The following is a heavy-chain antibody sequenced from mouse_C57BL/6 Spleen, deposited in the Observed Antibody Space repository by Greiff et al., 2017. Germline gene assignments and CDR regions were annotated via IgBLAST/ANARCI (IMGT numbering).Heavy chain of an antibody. CDR3: ARCGSFPAYAMDY. CDR1: GYTFTSYW. CDR2: IYPGSGSI. V-gene: IGHV1-55*01. J-gene: IGHJ4*01. Sequence: QVQLQQPGAGLVKPGASVKMSCKASGYTFTSYWITWVQQRPGQGLEWIGDIYPGSGSINYNEKFKSQSTLTVDTSSSTAYMQLSSLTSEDSAVYDCARCGSFPAYAMDYWGQGTSVTVSS.